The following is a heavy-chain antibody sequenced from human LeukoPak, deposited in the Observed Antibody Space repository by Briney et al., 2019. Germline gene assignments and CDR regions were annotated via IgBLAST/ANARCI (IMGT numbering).Heavy chain of an antibody. CDR3: ARDLGSGDYAGPTEDAVFDY. Sequence: ASVKVSCKASGYTFTSYGISWVRQAPGQGLEWMGWISAYNGNTNYAQKLQGRVTMTTDTSTSTAYMELRSLRSDDTAVYYCARDLGSGDYAGPTEDAVFDYWGQGTLVTVSS. D-gene: IGHD4-17*01. CDR2: ISAYNGNT. CDR1: GYTFTSYG. J-gene: IGHJ4*02. V-gene: IGHV1-18*04.